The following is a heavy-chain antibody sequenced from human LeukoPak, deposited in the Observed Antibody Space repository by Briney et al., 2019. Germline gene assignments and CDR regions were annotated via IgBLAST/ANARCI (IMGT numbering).Heavy chain of an antibody. D-gene: IGHD5-18*01. V-gene: IGHV1-18*01. CDR3: ARTSRRGYSYGQV. J-gene: IGHJ3*01. CDR2: SSAYNGNT. Sequence: ASVKVSCKASGYTFTSYGISWGRQAAGQGLEAMGGSSAYNGNTNYAQKLQGRVTMTTDTSTSTAYMELRSLRSDDTAVYYCARTSRRGYSYGQVWGQGTMVTVSS. CDR1: GYTFTSYG.